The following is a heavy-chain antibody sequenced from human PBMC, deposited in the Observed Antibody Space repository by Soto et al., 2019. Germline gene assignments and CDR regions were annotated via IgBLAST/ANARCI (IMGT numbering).Heavy chain of an antibody. J-gene: IGHJ6*03. CDR2: IYSGGST. CDR1: GFTVSSNY. V-gene: IGHV3-53*04. D-gene: IGHD3-10*01. CDR3: ARGGMVRGVIDYYYYYMDV. Sequence: EVQLVESGGGLVQPGGSLRLSCAASGFTVSSNYMSWVRQAPGKGLEWVSVIYSGGSTYYADSVKGRFTISRHNSKNTLYLQMNSLRAEDTAVYYCARGGMVRGVIDYYYYYMDVWGKGTTVTVSS.